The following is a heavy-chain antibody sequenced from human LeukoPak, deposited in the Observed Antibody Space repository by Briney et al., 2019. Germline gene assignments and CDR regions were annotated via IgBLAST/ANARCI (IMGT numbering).Heavy chain of an antibody. CDR2: INPNSGDT. J-gene: IGHJ4*01. CDR3: ARAAGMHLTFDF. Sequence: ASVKVSCKASGYTFTSYGISWVRQAPGQGLEWMGWINPNSGDTNSAQNFQGRVTMTRDTSITTAYMELSRLRSDDTAVYYCARAAGMHLTFDFWGQGTLVTVSS. V-gene: IGHV1-2*02. CDR1: GYTFTSYG.